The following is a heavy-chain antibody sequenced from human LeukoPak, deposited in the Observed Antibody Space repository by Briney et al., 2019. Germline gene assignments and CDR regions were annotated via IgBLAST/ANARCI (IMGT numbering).Heavy chain of an antibody. CDR1: GFTVGTNY. J-gene: IGHJ4*02. Sequence: PGGSLRLSCAASGFTVGTNYMTWVRQAPGQGLEWVSAIGSSGGTTFYADSVKGRFTISRDTSKNTLYLQMNSLRAEDTAVYYCARTTHCDSWGQGTLVTVSS. CDR2: IGSSGGTT. D-gene: IGHD1/OR15-1a*01. CDR3: ARTTHCDS. V-gene: IGHV3-23*01.